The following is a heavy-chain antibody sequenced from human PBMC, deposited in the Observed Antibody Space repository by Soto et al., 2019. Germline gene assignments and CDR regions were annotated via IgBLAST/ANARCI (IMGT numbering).Heavy chain of an antibody. J-gene: IGHJ5*02. CDR1: GGSISSYY. V-gene: IGHV4-59*01. CDR2: IYYSGST. D-gene: IGHD6-13*01. CDR3: ARTIYSSSWYGWFDP. Sequence: SETLSLTCTVSGGSISSYYWSWIRQPPGKGLEWIGYIYYSGSTNYNPSLKSRVTISVDTSKNQFSLKLSSVTAADTAVYYCARTIYSSSWYGWFDPWGQGTLVTVS.